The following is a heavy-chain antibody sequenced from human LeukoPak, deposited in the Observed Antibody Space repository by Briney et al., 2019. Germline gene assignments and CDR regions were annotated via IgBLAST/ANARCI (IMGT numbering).Heavy chain of an antibody. D-gene: IGHD4-17*01. J-gene: IGHJ4*02. CDR1: GFTFSSYA. V-gene: IGHV3-23*01. Sequence: GALRLSCAASGFTFSSYALTWVRQAPGKGLEWVSSIVSGGGSTYYADSLKGRFTISRDNSKNTVNLQMNSLRAEDTAVYYCAKDDYGDFLFDYWGQGTLVTVSS. CDR3: AKDDYGDFLFDY. CDR2: IVSGGGST.